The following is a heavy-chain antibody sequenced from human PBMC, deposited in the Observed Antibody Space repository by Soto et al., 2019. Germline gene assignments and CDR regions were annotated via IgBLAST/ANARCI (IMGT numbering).Heavy chain of an antibody. CDR1: GFTFSSYW. J-gene: IGHJ6*02. CDR3: ARGESYYYDSSGDDYYYYGMDV. Sequence: GGSLRLSCAASGFTFSSYWMHWVRQAPGKGLVWVSRINSDGSSTSYADSVKGRFTISRDNAKNTLYLQMNSLRAEDTAVYYCARGESYYYDSSGDDYYYYGMDVWGHGTTVTVSS. D-gene: IGHD3-22*01. V-gene: IGHV3-74*01. CDR2: INSDGSST.